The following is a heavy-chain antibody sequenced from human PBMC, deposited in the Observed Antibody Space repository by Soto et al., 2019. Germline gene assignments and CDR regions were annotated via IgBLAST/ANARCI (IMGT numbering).Heavy chain of an antibody. CDR1: GYTFTSYA. CDR2: MSVYNGNT. V-gene: IGHV1-18*01. J-gene: IGHJ4*02. Sequence: ASVKVSCKASGYTFTSYAISWVRQAPGQGLEWMGWMSVYNGNTNYAQKLQGRVTMTTDTSTSTAYMELRSLRSDDTAVYYFARDPPTFTYDFWSGYYDYWGQGTLVTVSS. CDR3: ARDPPTFTYDFWSGYYDY. D-gene: IGHD3-3*01.